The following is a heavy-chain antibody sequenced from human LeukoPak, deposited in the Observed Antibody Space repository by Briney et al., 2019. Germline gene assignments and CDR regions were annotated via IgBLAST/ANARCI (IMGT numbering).Heavy chain of an antibody. J-gene: IGHJ4*02. D-gene: IGHD5-24*01. CDR2: IYYSGST. CDR1: GGSISSYY. V-gene: IGHV4-59*01. CDR3: ARTRGDGSGDY. Sequence: SETLSLTCTVSGGSISSYYWSWIRQSPGKGLEWIGYIYYSGSTKYNPSLKSRVTISVDRSKNQFSLKLSSVTAAGTAVYYCARTRGDGSGDYWGQGTLVTVSS.